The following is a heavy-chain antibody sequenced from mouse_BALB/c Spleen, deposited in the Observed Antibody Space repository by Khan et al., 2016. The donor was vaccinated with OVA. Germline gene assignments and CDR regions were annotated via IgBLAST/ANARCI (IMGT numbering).Heavy chain of an antibody. D-gene: IGHD1-1*01. CDR3: ERMNYYCYAMDY. V-gene: IGHV3-2*02. Sequence: EVQLLETGPGLVKPSQSLSLTCTVTGYSITSDYAWDWIRQFPGNKLEWMGYISYGGSTSYNPSLKSRISITRDTSKHQFFLQLNFVTTEDTATYYCERMNYYCYAMDYWGQGTSVTVSS. J-gene: IGHJ4*01. CDR2: ISYGGST. CDR1: GYSITSDYA.